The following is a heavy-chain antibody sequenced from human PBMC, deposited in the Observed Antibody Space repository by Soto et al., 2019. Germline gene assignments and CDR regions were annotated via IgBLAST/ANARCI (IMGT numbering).Heavy chain of an antibody. Sequence: EVQLLESGGGLVQPGGSLRLSCAASGFTFSSYAMSWVRQAPGKGLEWVSAISGSGGSTYYADSVKGRFTIFRDNSKNTLYLQMNSLRAEDTAVYYCAKDKRCSGGSCYYYYYYMDVWGKGTTVTVSS. D-gene: IGHD2-15*01. J-gene: IGHJ6*03. CDR2: ISGSGGST. V-gene: IGHV3-23*01. CDR3: AKDKRCSGGSCYYYYYYMDV. CDR1: GFTFSSYA.